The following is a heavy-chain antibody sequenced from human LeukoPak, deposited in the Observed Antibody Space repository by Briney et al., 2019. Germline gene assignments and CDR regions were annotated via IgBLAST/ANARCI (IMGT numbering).Heavy chain of an antibody. CDR3: ARDGGSTVDY. D-gene: IGHD1-26*01. CDR1: GYSFTSYS. V-gene: IGHV1-18*01. CDR2: INTCSGYT. Sequence: GASVKVSCKASGYSFTSYSISWVRQAPGQGLEWMGWINTCSGYTSYAQNFEGRVTMTRDTSTSTGYMELRSLISDDTAVYYCARDGGSTVDYWGQGTLVTVSS. J-gene: IGHJ4*02.